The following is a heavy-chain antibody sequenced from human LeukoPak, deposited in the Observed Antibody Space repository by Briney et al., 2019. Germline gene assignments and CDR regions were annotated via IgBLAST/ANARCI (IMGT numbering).Heavy chain of an antibody. J-gene: IGHJ6*02. D-gene: IGHD2-15*01. CDR1: GYIFTNYG. CDR2: ISPYNGNT. Sequence: ASVKVSCKASGYIFTNYGISWVRQAPGQGLQWVGWISPYNGNTNFAQKFQGRVTMTTDTSTTTAYMELRSLRSDDMAVYYCARDLDIVVVAAAVRHYGLDVWGQGTTVTVSS. V-gene: IGHV1-18*03. CDR3: ARDLDIVVVAAAVRHYGLDV.